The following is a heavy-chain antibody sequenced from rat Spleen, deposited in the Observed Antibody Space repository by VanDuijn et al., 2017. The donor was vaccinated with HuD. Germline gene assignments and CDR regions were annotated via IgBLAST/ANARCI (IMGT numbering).Heavy chain of an antibody. CDR3: ARHARVTTGNWFAY. Sequence: EVQLVESDGGLVQPGRSMKLSCAASGFTFSDYYMAWVRQAPTKGLEWVASISTGGGNTYYRDSVKGRFTISRDNAKSTLYLQMDSLRSEDTATYYCARHARVTTGNWFAYWGQGTLVTVSS. CDR2: ISTGGGNT. D-gene: IGHD1-10*01. V-gene: IGHV5-25*01. CDR1: GFTFSDYY. J-gene: IGHJ3*01.